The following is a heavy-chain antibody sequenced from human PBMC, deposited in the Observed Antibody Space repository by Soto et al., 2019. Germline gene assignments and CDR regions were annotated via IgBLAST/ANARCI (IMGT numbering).Heavy chain of an antibody. CDR1: GFKFDDYM. CDR3: AKEGNGGSSLDS. CDR2: ISWDGGSI. Sequence: LRLSCEPSGFKFDDYMMHWVRQAPGKGLEWISLISWDGGSIDYADSIKGRFTVSRENSKTSLYLHMHSLTSDDTAFYFCAKEGNGGSSLDSWGQGILVTVSS. D-gene: IGHD2-15*01. J-gene: IGHJ5*01. V-gene: IGHV3-43*01.